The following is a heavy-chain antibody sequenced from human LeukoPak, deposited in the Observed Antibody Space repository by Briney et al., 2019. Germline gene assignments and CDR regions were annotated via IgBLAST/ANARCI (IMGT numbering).Heavy chain of an antibody. CDR3: AIQDIVVVVAATIHSYYYMDV. CDR1: GGTFSSYA. CDR2: IIPIFGTA. Sequence: SVKVSCKASGGTFSSYAISWARQAPGQGLEWMGGIIPIFGTANYAQKFQGRVTITTDESTSTAYMELSSLRSEDTAVYYCAIQDIVVVVAATIHSYYYMDVWGKGTTVTVSS. D-gene: IGHD2-15*01. J-gene: IGHJ6*03. V-gene: IGHV1-69*05.